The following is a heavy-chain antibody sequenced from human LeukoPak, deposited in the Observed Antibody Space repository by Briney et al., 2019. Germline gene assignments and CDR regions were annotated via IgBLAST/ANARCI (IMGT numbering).Heavy chain of an antibody. Sequence: SGPTLVNPTQTLTLTCTFSGFSLTTSGVAVGWIRQPPGRALEWLALISWDDDKRCSPSLKSRLTITKDTSKNQVVLTMTDMDPVDTATYYCALKPANFDFWSGYYTWGQGTLVTVSS. J-gene: IGHJ4*02. CDR2: ISWDDDK. CDR1: GFSLTTSGVA. V-gene: IGHV2-5*02. D-gene: IGHD3-3*01. CDR3: ALKPANFDFWSGYYT.